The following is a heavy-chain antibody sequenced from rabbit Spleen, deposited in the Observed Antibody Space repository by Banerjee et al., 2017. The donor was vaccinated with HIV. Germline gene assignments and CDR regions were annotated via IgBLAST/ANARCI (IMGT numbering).Heavy chain of an antibody. V-gene: IGHV1S40*01. Sequence: QSLEESGGGLVQPEGSLALTCKASGFDLSSSDYICWVRQAPGKGLEWIACIYGGSSGSTYYASWAKGRLTISKTSSTTVTLQMTSLTAADTATYFCARDNYFGYDAADLWGPGTLVTVS. CDR2: IYGGSSGST. D-gene: IGHD6-1*01. CDR3: ARDNYFGYDAADL. CDR1: GFDLSSSDY. J-gene: IGHJ6*01.